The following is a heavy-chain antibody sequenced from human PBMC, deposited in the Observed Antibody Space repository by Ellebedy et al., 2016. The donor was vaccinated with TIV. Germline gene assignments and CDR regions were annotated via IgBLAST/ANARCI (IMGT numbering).Heavy chain of an antibody. CDR3: ARVPRGHDYGGENWFDP. D-gene: IGHD4-23*01. CDR2: ISAYNGNT. J-gene: IGHJ5*01. Sequence: AASVKVSCKASGYTFTRYAIHWVRQAPGQGLEWMGWISAYNGNTNYAQKLQGRVTMTTDTSTSTAYMELRSLRSDDTAVYYCARVPRGHDYGGENWFDPWGQGTLVTVSS. CDR1: GYTFTRYA. V-gene: IGHV1-18*01.